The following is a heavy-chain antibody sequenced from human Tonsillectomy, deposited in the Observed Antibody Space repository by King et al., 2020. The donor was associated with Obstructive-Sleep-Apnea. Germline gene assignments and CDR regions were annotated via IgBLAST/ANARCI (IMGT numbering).Heavy chain of an antibody. CDR3: ARDGMLVANFVFDY. Sequence: VQLVESGGGVVQPGRSLRLSCAASGFTFSSYGMHWVRQAPGKGLEWVAVIWYDGSNKYYADSVKGRFTISRDNSKNTLYLQMNSLRAEDTAVYYCARDGMLVANFVFDYWGQGTLVTVSS. J-gene: IGHJ4*02. CDR2: IWYDGSNK. V-gene: IGHV3-33*01. D-gene: IGHD5-12*01. CDR1: GFTFSSYG.